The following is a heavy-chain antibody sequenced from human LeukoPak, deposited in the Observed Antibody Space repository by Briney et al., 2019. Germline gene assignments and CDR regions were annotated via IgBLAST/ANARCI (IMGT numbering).Heavy chain of an antibody. CDR1: GGSISSSNW. CDR2: IYHSGST. Sequence: PSETLSLTCAASGGSISSSNWWSWVRQPPGKGLEWIGEIYHSGSTNYNPSLKSRVTISVDKSKNQFSLKLSSVTAADTAVYYCARSIVGAKMADYWGQGTLVTVSS. CDR3: ARSIVGAKMADY. V-gene: IGHV4-4*02. J-gene: IGHJ4*02. D-gene: IGHD1-26*01.